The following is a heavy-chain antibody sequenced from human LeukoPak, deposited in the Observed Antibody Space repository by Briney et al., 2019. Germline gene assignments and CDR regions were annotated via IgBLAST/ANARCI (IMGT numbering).Heavy chain of an antibody. J-gene: IGHJ4*02. CDR1: GGSISSGGYS. V-gene: IGHV4-30-2*01. CDR2: IYHSGST. D-gene: IGHD3-22*01. Sequence: SETLSLTCAVSGGSISSGGYSWSWIRQPPGKGLEWIGYIYHSGSTYYNPSLKSRVTISVDRSKNQFSLKLSSVTAADMAVYYCARGSRMSSGYYRGQFDYWGQGTLVTVSS. CDR3: ARGSRMSSGYYRGQFDY.